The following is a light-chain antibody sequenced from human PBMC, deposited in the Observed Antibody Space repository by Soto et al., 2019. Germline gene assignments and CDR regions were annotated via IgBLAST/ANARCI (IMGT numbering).Light chain of an antibody. CDR1: SSDVGGYKY. CDR3: SSYTSSSTLGV. Sequence: QSALTQPASVSGSLGQSITISCTGTSSDVGGYKYVSWYQQHPGKAPKLMIYEVSNRPSGVSNRFSGSKSGNTASLTISGLQAEDEADYYCSSYTSSSTLGVFGTGTKVTVL. V-gene: IGLV2-14*01. CDR2: EVS. J-gene: IGLJ1*01.